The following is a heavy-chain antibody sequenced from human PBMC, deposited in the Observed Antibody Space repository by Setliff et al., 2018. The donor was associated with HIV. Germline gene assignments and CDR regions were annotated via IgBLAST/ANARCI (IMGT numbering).Heavy chain of an antibody. CDR1: GFSLKTSGMC. Sequence: SGPTLVNPTQTLTLTCTFSGFSLKTSGMCVSWIRQPPGKALEWLARIDWDDDKNYSTSLKTRLSISKDTSKKQVVLTMTNMDPVDTATYYCARYNFRRGYWDYFDYWGQGTQVTVSS. CDR3: ARYNFRRGYWDYFDY. D-gene: IGHD3-3*01. J-gene: IGHJ4*02. CDR2: IDWDDDK. V-gene: IGHV2-70*11.